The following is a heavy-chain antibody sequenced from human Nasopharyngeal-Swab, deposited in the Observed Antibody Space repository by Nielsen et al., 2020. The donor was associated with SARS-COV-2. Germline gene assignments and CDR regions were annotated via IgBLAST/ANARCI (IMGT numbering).Heavy chain of an antibody. Sequence: RQAPGKGLERVSYISSSSSYTNYADSVKGRFTISRDNAKNSLYLQMNSLKTEDSAVYYCTRGGTVTTDSYYYHMDVWGQGTTVTVSS. CDR3: TRGGTVTTDSYYYHMDV. CDR2: ISSSSSYT. V-gene: IGHV3-11*05. D-gene: IGHD4-17*01. J-gene: IGHJ6*02.